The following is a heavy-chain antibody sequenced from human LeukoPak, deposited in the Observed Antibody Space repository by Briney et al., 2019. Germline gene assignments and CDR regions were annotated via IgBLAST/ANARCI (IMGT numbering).Heavy chain of an antibody. J-gene: IGHJ5*02. CDR1: GGTFSSYA. CDR2: IIPIFGTA. Sequence: SVKVSCKASGGTFSSYAISWVRQAPGQGLEWMGGIIPIFGTANYAQKFQGRVAITADESTSTAYMELSSLRSEDTAVYYCARVPGIAVAGTTNWFDPWGQGTLVTVSS. V-gene: IGHV1-69*01. D-gene: IGHD6-19*01. CDR3: ARVPGIAVAGTTNWFDP.